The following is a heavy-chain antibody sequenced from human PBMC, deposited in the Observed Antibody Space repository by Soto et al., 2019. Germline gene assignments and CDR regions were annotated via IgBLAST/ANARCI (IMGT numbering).Heavy chain of an antibody. Sequence: GGSLRLSCAASGFNFPGYSMNWVRQAPGKGLEWVASISSGSHYIYYADPVRGRFTISRDNAGDSLYLQMNSLRAGDTAVYFCARDQSQGQMLLPYFDYWGQGTLVTVSS. CDR2: ISSGSHYI. D-gene: IGHD3-10*02. V-gene: IGHV3-21*04. CDR3: ARDQSQGQMLLPYFDY. CDR1: GFNFPGYS. J-gene: IGHJ4*02.